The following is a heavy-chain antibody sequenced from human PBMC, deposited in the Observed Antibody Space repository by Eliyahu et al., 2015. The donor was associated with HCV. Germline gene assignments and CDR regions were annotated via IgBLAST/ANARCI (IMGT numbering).Heavy chain of an antibody. J-gene: IGHJ4*02. D-gene: IGHD1-26*01. CDR2: TTLFNDNT. CDR3: SIEGDAHSFAY. CDR1: GYTFTHRY. Sequence: QMQLVQSGAEVKKTGSSVKVSCKAPGYTFTHRYLHWVRQAPGHALEWMGWTTLFNDNTNYAEKFQDRVTITRDRSMSTAYMELSNLRSEDTAIYYCSIEGDAHSFAYWGQGTLVTVSS. V-gene: IGHV1-45*02.